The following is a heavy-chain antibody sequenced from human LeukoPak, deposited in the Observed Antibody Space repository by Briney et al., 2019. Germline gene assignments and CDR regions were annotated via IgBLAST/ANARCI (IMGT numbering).Heavy chain of an antibody. CDR3: TKDSGYQLLYFYYYMDV. Sequence: GGSLRLSCAASGFTFSSYGMHWVRQAPGKGLEWVAFIRYDGSNKYHADSVKGRFTISRDNSKNTLYLQMNSLRAEDTAVYYCTKDSGYQLLYFYYYMDVWGKGTTVTVSS. CDR2: IRYDGSNK. J-gene: IGHJ6*03. V-gene: IGHV3-30*02. CDR1: GFTFSSYG. D-gene: IGHD2-2*02.